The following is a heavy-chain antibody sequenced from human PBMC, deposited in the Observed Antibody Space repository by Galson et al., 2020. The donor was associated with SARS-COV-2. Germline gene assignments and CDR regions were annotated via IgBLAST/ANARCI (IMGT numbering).Heavy chain of an antibody. Sequence: TGGSLRLSCAASGFTLSSYEMNWVRQAPGKGLEWVSYISSSGSTIYYADSVKGRFTISRDNAKNSLYLQMNSLRAEDTAVYYCARDGGQWLLPYFLLDYWGQGTLVTVSS. D-gene: IGHD3-22*01. J-gene: IGHJ4*02. V-gene: IGHV3-48*03. CDR2: ISSSGSTI. CDR1: GFTLSSYE. CDR3: ARDGGQWLLPYFLLDY.